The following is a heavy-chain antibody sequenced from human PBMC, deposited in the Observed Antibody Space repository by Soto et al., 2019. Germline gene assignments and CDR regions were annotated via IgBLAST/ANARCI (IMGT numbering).Heavy chain of an antibody. J-gene: IGHJ5*02. CDR2: INHTGGT. CDR3: ATRITVFGLLIPPFDP. CDR1: EGSVICYY. D-gene: IGHD3-3*01. Sequence: PSVPKSHTHSVYEGSVICYYWNLISKPPGKGLEWIGEINHTGGTHYNPSLKSRVTMSVDTSKNQFSLRLSSVTAADTAIYYCATRITVFGLLIPPFDPWGQGTQVTRSS. V-gene: IGHV4-34*01.